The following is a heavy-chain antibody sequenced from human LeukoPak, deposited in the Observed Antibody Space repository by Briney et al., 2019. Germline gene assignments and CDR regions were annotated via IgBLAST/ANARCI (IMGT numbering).Heavy chain of an antibody. V-gene: IGHV3-23*01. Sequence: GGSLRLSCTASGFTLTNHAVSWVRQAPGKGLEWVSAEGSAGGAYYADSVKGRFTISRDNSQNTLSLQLNSLRVEDTAVYYCASRTWIGAGYYAFDIWGQGTMVTVSS. D-gene: IGHD1-26*01. CDR2: EGSAGGA. J-gene: IGHJ3*02. CDR1: GFTLTNHA. CDR3: ASRTWIGAGYYAFDI.